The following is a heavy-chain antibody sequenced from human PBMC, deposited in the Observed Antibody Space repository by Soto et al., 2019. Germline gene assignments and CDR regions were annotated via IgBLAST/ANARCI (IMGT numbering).Heavy chain of an antibody. CDR2: IYYSGST. Sequence: PSETLSLTCTVSGGSISSYYWSWIRQPPGKGLEWIGYIYYSGSTNYNPSLKSRVTISVDTSKNQFSLKLSSVTAADTAVYYCARDRGQWLVMHYYYSGMDVRGQGTTVTVSS. CDR3: ARDRGQWLVMHYYYSGMDV. J-gene: IGHJ6*02. D-gene: IGHD6-19*01. V-gene: IGHV4-59*01. CDR1: GGSISSYY.